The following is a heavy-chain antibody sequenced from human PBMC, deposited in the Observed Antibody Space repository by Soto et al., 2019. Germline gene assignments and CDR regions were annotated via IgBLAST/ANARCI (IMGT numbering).Heavy chain of an antibody. Sequence: EVQLVESGGGLVQPGGSLKLSCAASGFTFSGSAMHWVRQASGKGLEWVGRIRSKANSYATAYAASVKGRFTISRDDSKNTAYLQMNSRKTEDTAVYYCTRLGWGSGPDVWGQGTTVTVSS. D-gene: IGHD6-19*01. CDR1: GFTFSGSA. CDR3: TRLGWGSGPDV. J-gene: IGHJ6*02. CDR2: IRSKANSYAT. V-gene: IGHV3-73*02.